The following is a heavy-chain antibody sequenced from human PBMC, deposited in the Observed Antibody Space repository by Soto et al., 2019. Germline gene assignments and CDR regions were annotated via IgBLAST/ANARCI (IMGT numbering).Heavy chain of an antibody. J-gene: IGHJ6*02. Sequence: LRLSCAASGFTFSSYAMTWVRQAPGKGLEWVSAITENGGGTYYADSVKGRFTISRDNSKNTLYLQMNSLRAEDTAVFYCAKGRNGVDVWGQGTTVTVSS. CDR3: AKGRNGVDV. CDR1: GFTFSSYA. CDR2: ITENGGGT. V-gene: IGHV3-23*01.